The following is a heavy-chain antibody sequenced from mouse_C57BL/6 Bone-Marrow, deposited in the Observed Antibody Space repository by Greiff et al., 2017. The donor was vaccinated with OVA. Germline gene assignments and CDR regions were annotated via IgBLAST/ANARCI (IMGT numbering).Heavy chain of an antibody. V-gene: IGHV5-12*01. CDR2: ISNGGGST. CDR3: ARRYYYGSSSWFAY. CDR1: GFTFSDYY. Sequence: EVQLVESGGGLVQPGGSLKLSCAASGFTFSDYYMYWVRQTPEKRLEWVAYISNGGGSTYYPDTVKGRFTISRDNAKNTLYLQMSRLKSEDTAMYYCARRYYYGSSSWFAYWGQGTLVTVSA. J-gene: IGHJ3*01. D-gene: IGHD1-1*01.